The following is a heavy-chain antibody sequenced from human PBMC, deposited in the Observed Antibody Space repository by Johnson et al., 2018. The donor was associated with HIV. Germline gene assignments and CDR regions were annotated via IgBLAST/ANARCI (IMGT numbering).Heavy chain of an antibody. CDR2: INTGGST. J-gene: IGHJ3*02. CDR1: GFTVSSNY. V-gene: IGHV3-66*01. CDR3: ARDPFRDAFDI. Sequence: VLLVESGGGVVQPGRSLRLSCAASGFTVSSNYMSWVRQAPGKGLEWVSLINTGGSTYYADSVKGRFTISRNNSKNTLYLQMNSLRAEDTAVYYCARDPFRDAFDIWGQGTMVTVSS.